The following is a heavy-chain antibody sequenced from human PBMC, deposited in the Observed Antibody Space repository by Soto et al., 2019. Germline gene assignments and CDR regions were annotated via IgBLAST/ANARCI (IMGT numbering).Heavy chain of an antibody. Sequence: GGSLRLSCAASGFTFSNAWMSWVRQAPGKGLEWVGRIKSKTDGGTTDYAAPVKGRFTISRDDSKNTLYLQMNSLKTEDTAVYYCTTLPYCSSTSCYGPDAFDIWGQGTMVTVSS. CDR1: GFTFSNAW. D-gene: IGHD2-2*01. CDR2: IKSKTDGGTT. CDR3: TTLPYCSSTSCYGPDAFDI. V-gene: IGHV3-15*01. J-gene: IGHJ3*02.